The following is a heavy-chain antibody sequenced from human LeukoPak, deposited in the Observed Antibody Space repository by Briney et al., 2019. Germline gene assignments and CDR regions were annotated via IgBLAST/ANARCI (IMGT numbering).Heavy chain of an antibody. D-gene: IGHD6-19*01. V-gene: IGHV4-34*12. J-gene: IGHJ4*02. CDR1: GGSFSGYY. CDR3: ASGTIAVAGIFDY. CDR2: IFHSGSS. Sequence: SETLSLTCAVYGGSFSGYYWSWIRQPPGKGLEWIGEIFHSGSSNYNPSLKSRVTISVDKSKNQFSLKLSSVTAADTAVYYCASGTIAVAGIFDYWGQGILVTVSP.